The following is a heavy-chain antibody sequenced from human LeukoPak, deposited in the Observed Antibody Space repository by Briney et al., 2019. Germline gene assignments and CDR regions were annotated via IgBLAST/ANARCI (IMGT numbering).Heavy chain of an antibody. CDR3: AKAGKIAVAVYYFDY. J-gene: IGHJ4*02. CDR1: GFTFYDYA. Sequence: QSGGSLRLSCAASGFTFYDYAMHWVRQAPGKGLEWVSGISWNSGSIVYADSVKGRFTISRDNAKNSLYLQMNSLRAEDTALYYCAKAGKIAVAVYYFDYWGQGTLVTVSS. CDR2: ISWNSGSI. D-gene: IGHD6-19*01. V-gene: IGHV3-9*01.